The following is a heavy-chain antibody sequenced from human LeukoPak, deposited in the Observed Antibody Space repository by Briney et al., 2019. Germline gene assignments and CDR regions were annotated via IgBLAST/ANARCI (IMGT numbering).Heavy chain of an antibody. J-gene: IGHJ4*02. V-gene: IGHV3-30*02. CDR2: IRYDGSNK. D-gene: IGHD3-3*01. CDR3: AKIRGNYDFWSGLEY. CDR1: GFTFSTYG. Sequence: GGSLRLSCASSGFTFSTYGMHWVRQAPGKGLEWVAFIRYDGSNKYYAGSVKGRFTISRDNSKNTLYLQMNSLRTEDTAVCYCAKIRGNYDFWSGLEYWGQGTLVTVSS.